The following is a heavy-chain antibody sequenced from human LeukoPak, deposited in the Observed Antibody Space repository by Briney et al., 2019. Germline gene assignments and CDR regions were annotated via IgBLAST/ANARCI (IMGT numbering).Heavy chain of an antibody. CDR1: GFTFSSYS. Sequence: GSLRLSCAASGFTFSSYSMNWVRQAPGKGLEWVSSISSSSSYIYYADSVKGRFTISRDNAKNSLYLQMNSLRAEDTAVYYCARDSSYSQGFDYWGQGTLVTVSS. V-gene: IGHV3-21*01. J-gene: IGHJ4*02. CDR2: ISSSSSYI. CDR3: ARDSSYSQGFDY. D-gene: IGHD1-26*01.